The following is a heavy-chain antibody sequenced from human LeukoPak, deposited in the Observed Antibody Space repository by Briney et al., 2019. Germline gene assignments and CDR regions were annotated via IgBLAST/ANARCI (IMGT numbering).Heavy chain of an antibody. CDR1: GGSITGFY. CDR3: ARDLSRSLDF. Sequence: SETLTLTCTVSGGSITGFYWSWIRQPPGKGLEWIGYIYYRGNTYYNPSLKSRVTISVDTSKNQFSLTLSSLTAADTAVYYCARDLSRSLDFWGQGTLVTVSS. CDR2: IYYRGNT. J-gene: IGHJ4*02. V-gene: IGHV4-59*01.